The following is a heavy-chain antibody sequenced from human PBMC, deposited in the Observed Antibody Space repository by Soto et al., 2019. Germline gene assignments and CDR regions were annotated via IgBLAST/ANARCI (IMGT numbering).Heavy chain of an antibody. CDR1: GFTFSDYT. D-gene: IGHD6-13*01. V-gene: IGHV3-21*06. Sequence: GGSLRLSCAASGFTFSDYTMNWVRQAPGKGLQWVASISDDSGYIYYADSVKGRFTISRDNAKNSLNLQVNSPTTEDTAVYYCARDSSSWWVYALDVWGQGITVTVSS. CDR2: ISDDSGYI. J-gene: IGHJ6*02. CDR3: ARDSSSWWVYALDV.